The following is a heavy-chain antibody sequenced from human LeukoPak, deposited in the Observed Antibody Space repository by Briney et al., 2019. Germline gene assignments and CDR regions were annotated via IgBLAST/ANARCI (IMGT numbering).Heavy chain of an antibody. Sequence: PSETLSLTCTVSGGSISSGDYYWSWIRQPPGKGLEWIGYIYYSGSTYYNPSLKSRVTISVDTSKNQFSLKLSSVTAADTAVYYCARRLPSNFGFDYWGQGTLVTVSS. V-gene: IGHV4-30-4*08. J-gene: IGHJ4*02. CDR1: GGSISSGDYY. CDR2: IYYSGST. CDR3: ARRLPSNFGFDY. D-gene: IGHD4-11*01.